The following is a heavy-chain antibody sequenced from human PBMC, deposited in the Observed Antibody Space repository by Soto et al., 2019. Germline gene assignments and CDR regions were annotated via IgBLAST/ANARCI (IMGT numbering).Heavy chain of an antibody. CDR1: GGTFSSSG. CDR3: AGGPLSRGWSRGYFDY. CDR2: IVPIFGTV. Sequence: ASVKVSCKAAGGTFSSSGITWVRQAPGQGLEWMGGIVPIFGTVHHAQKFQGRVTITADESTGTAYMELSSLRSEDTAVYYCAGGPLSRGWSRGYFDYWGQGTLVTVSS. D-gene: IGHD6-19*01. J-gene: IGHJ4*02. V-gene: IGHV1-69*13.